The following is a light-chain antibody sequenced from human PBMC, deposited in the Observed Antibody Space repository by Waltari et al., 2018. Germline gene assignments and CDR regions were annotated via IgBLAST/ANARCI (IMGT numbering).Light chain of an antibody. J-gene: IGKJ2*01. V-gene: IGKV4-1*01. Sequence: DIVMTQSPDSLAVSLGERATIHCKYSQSVLYTSNNKNYLSWSQQKPGQPPKLLIYWASTRESGVPDRFSGSGSGTDFTLTISSLQAEDVAVYYCQQYYSTPYTFGQGTKLEIK. CDR1: QSVLYTSNNKNY. CDR2: WAS. CDR3: QQYYSTPYT.